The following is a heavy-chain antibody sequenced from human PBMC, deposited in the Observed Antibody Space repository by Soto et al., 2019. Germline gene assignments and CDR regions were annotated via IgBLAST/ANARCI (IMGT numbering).Heavy chain of an antibody. CDR1: GGTFSSYA. Sequence: SVKVSCKASGGTFSSYAISWVRQAPGQGLEWMGGIIPTFGTANYAQKFQGRVTITADESTSTAYMELSSLRSEDTAVYYCARDMGRYDFWSGYYCYYYGMDVWGQGTTVTVSS. D-gene: IGHD3-3*01. V-gene: IGHV1-69*13. CDR2: IIPTFGTA. CDR3: ARDMGRYDFWSGYYCYYYGMDV. J-gene: IGHJ6*02.